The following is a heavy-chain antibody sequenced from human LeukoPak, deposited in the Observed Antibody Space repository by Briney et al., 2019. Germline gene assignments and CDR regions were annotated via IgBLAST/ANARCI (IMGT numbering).Heavy chain of an antibody. J-gene: IGHJ4*02. CDR2: IKSKNDGGTT. D-gene: IGHD6-19*01. Sequence: GGSLSLSCAASGFTFSNAWMSWVRQAPGKGLEWVGRIKSKNDGGTTDYAAPVKGRFTISRDDSKNTLYLQMNSLKTEDTALYYCTSWEGYSGGETFDYWGQGTLVTVSS. V-gene: IGHV3-15*01. CDR1: GFTFSNAW. CDR3: TSWEGYSGGETFDY.